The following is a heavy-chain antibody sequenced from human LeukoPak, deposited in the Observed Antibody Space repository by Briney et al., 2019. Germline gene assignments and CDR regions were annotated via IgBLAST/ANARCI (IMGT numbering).Heavy chain of an antibody. V-gene: IGHV1-69*04. CDR3: ARDHSRGYDPTVPDAFDI. Sequence: ASVKVSCKASGGTFSSYATSWVRQAPRQGLEWMGRIIPILGIANYAQKFQGRVTITADKSTSTAYMELSSLRSEDTAVYYCARDHSRGYDPTVPDAFDIWGQGTMVTVSS. J-gene: IGHJ3*02. D-gene: IGHD6-25*01. CDR1: GGTFSSYA. CDR2: IIPILGIA.